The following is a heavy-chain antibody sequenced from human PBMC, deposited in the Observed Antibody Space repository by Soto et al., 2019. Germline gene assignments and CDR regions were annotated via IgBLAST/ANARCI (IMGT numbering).Heavy chain of an antibody. CDR3: ARSRLGYYYMDV. CDR2: IGTAGDT. J-gene: IGHJ6*03. D-gene: IGHD1-26*01. CDR1: GFTFSSYD. V-gene: IGHV3-13*01. Sequence: GGSLRLSCAASGFTFSSYDMHWVRQTTEKGLECVSAIGTAGDTYYPGSVKGRFSISRENAKNSLYLQMNSLRAGDTAVYYCARSRLGYYYMDVWGKGTTVTVSS.